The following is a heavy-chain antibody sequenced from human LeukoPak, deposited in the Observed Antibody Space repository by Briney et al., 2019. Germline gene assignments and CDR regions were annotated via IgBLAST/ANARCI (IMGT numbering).Heavy chain of an antibody. CDR2: IRYDGSRN. Sequence: GGTLRLSCAASGFTFSSYGMHWLRKAPRKGLEWVAFIRYDGSRNYYADSVKRRFAISRDNSKNTLYLQMNSLTAEDTAVCYCAKDPSSWYTSYYNMDVWGKGTTVTVSS. CDR3: AKDPSSWYTSYYNMDV. CDR1: GFTFSSYG. D-gene: IGHD6-13*01. J-gene: IGHJ6*03. V-gene: IGHV3-30*02.